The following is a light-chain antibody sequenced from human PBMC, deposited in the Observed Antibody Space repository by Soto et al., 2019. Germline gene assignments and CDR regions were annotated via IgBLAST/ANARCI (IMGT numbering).Light chain of an antibody. CDR1: QSVSSNY. J-gene: IGKJ3*01. CDR3: QQCGSPPFT. V-gene: IGKV3-20*01. Sequence: EIVMTQSPGTLSLSPGETATLSCRASQSVSSNYVAWFQVKSGRAPRVLIHSASIRATDIPDRFSGGGSGTDFSLTISRLQREDFAVYYCQQCGSPPFTFGPGTKVDIK. CDR2: SAS.